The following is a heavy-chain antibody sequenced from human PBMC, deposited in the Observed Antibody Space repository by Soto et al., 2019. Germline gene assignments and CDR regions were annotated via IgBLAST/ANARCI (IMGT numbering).Heavy chain of an antibody. CDR2: IYYSGST. CDR3: ARDCSAKDYGDYFDAFDI. CDR1: GGSISSYY. J-gene: IGHJ3*02. D-gene: IGHD4-17*01. V-gene: IGHV4-59*01. Sequence: SETLSVTWTVSGGSISSYYWSWIRQPPGKGLEWMGYIYYSGSTNYNPSLKSRVTISVDTSKNQFSLKLSSVTAADTAVYYCARDCSAKDYGDYFDAFDIWGQGTMVTVTS.